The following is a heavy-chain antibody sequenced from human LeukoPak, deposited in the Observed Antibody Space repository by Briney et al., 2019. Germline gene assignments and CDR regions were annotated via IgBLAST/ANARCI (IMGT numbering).Heavy chain of an antibody. J-gene: IGHJ4*02. CDR3: ARGTVPVCFDY. V-gene: IGHV5-51*01. Sequence: GESLKISCKGSGYRFTNYWIAWVRQMPGKGLEWMGIIYPGASDTRYSPSFQGQVTISADKSISIAYLQWSSLKASDTAMYYCARGTVPVCFDYWGQGTLVTVSS. D-gene: IGHD1-1*01. CDR2: IYPGASDT. CDR1: GYRFTNYW.